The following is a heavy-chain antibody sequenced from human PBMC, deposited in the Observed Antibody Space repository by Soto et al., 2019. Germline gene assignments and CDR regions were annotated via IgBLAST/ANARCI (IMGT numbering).Heavy chain of an antibody. CDR2: ISSSSSYI. D-gene: IGHD3-16*01. V-gene: IGHV3-21*01. Sequence: PGVSMRLYWSTSGFTFSRYSVNWFRQAPGKGLEWVSSISSSSSYIYYADSVKARFTISRDNAKNSLYLQRNSLRAEDTAVYYCALRMSGWGQGIRVTV. CDR3: ALRMSG. CDR1: GFTFSRYS. J-gene: IGHJ4*02.